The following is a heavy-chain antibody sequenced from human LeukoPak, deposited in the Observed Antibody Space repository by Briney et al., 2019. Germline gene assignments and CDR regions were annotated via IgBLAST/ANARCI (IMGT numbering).Heavy chain of an antibody. V-gene: IGHV4-39*07. CDR3: ARADTAMVTTPFDY. Sequence: SETLSLTCTVSGGSNSSSSYYWGWIRQPPGKGLEWIGSIYYSGSTYYNPSLKSRVTISVDTSKNQFSLKLSSVTAADTAVYYCARADTAMVTTPFDYWGQGTLVTVSS. J-gene: IGHJ4*02. CDR1: GGSNSSSSYY. D-gene: IGHD5-18*01. CDR2: IYYSGST.